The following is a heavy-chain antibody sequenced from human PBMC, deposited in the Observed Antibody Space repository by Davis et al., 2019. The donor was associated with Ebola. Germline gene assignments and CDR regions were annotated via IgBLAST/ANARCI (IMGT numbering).Heavy chain of an antibody. CDR3: AREGRSSAWNNWYFDL. Sequence: GESLKISCAASGFTFSSYAMHWVRQAPGKGLEWVAVISYDGSNKYYADSVKGRFTISRDNSKNTLYLQMNSLRAEDTAVYYCAREGRSSAWNNWYFDLWGRGTLVTVSS. J-gene: IGHJ2*01. CDR1: GFTFSSYA. V-gene: IGHV3-30*04. D-gene: IGHD6-19*01. CDR2: ISYDGSNK.